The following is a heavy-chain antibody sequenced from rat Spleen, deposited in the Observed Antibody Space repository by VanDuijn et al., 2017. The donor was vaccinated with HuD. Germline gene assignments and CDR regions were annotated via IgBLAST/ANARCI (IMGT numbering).Heavy chain of an antibody. CDR3: TRSEGVRCNLPFAD. D-gene: IGHD3-6*01. V-gene: IGHV3-3*01. CDR2: INSAGST. CDR1: GYSITNSYR. J-gene: IGHJ3*01. Sequence: EVQLQESGPGLVKPSQSLSLTCSVTGYSITNSYRWNWFRKLPGNKLDWMGYINSAGSTVYNPSLKSRISSTRDTSKNQCFLQVNSVTAEDTATYYCTRSEGVRCNLPFADWCQGTLVTVSS.